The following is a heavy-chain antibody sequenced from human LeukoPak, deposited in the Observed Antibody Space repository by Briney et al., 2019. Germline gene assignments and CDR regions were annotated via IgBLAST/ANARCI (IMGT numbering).Heavy chain of an antibody. CDR2: ISSSSSTI. D-gene: IGHD3-22*01. Sequence: GGSLRLSCAASGFTFSSYSMNWVRQAPGKGLEWVSYISSSSSTIYYADSVKGRFTISRDNAKNSLYLQMNSLRAEDTAVYYCARGDSSGYSYYYYYMDVWGKGTTVTVSS. CDR1: GFTFSSYS. CDR3: ARGDSSGYSYYYYYMDV. J-gene: IGHJ6*03. V-gene: IGHV3-48*01.